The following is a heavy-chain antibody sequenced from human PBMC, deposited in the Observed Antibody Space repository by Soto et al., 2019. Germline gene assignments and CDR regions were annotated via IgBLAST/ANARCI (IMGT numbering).Heavy chain of an antibody. CDR3: ARDRRGITIFGVVTGYGMDV. CDR1: GGSISSYY. J-gene: IGHJ6*02. D-gene: IGHD3-3*01. CDR2: IYYSGSA. V-gene: IGHV4-59*01. Sequence: KPSETLSLTCTVSGGSISSYYWCWIRQPPGKGLEWVGYIYYSGSANYNPSLKSRGTISVDTSKNKFPLKLSSVTAADTAVYYCARDRRGITIFGVVTGYGMDVWGQGTTVTVSS.